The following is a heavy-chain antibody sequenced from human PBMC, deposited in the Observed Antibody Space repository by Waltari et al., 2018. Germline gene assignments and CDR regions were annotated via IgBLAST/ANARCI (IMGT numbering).Heavy chain of an antibody. J-gene: IGHJ4*02. CDR2: VSFSGSSV. Sequence: EVQLVESGGGLVKPGGSLSLSCATPGFTFSLYTLNWVRQAPGKGLGWVSAVSFSGSSVFYADSLSGRFAISRDNAKNSLYLQMNDLRVEDTAVYYCARVKRYELQSVMDHWGQGALVSVSS. CDR1: GFTFSLYT. D-gene: IGHD4-4*01. CDR3: ARVKRYELQSVMDH. V-gene: IGHV3-21*02.